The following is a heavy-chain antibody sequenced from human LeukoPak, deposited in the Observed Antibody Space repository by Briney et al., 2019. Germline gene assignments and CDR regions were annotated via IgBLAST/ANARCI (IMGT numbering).Heavy chain of an antibody. D-gene: IGHD6-6*01. J-gene: IGHJ4*02. Sequence: PGGSLRLSCAASGFTFSSYSMNWVRQAPGKGLEWVSSISSSSSYIYYADSVKGRFTISRDNAKNSLYLQMNSLRAEDTAVYYCARVIFSSSSGPVYYWGQGTLVTVS. CDR1: GFTFSSYS. V-gene: IGHV3-21*01. CDR3: ARVIFSSSSGPVYY. CDR2: ISSSSSYI.